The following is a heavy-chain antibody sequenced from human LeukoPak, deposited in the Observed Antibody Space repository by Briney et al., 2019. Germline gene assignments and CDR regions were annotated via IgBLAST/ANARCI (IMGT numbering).Heavy chain of an antibody. CDR1: GGSFSGYY. V-gene: IGHV4-34*01. Sequence: SSETLSLTCAVYGGSFSGYYWSWIRQPPGKGLEWIGEINHSGSTNYNPSLKSRVTISVDTSKNQFSLKLSSVTAADTAVYYCAREAAAVGAWYFDLWGRGTLVTVSS. D-gene: IGHD6-13*01. CDR3: AREAAAVGAWYFDL. CDR2: INHSGST. J-gene: IGHJ2*01.